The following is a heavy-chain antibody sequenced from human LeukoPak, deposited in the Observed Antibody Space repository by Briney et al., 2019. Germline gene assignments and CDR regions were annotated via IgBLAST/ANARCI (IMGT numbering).Heavy chain of an antibody. CDR1: GGSISSGGYY. Sequence: SETLSLTCTVSGGSISSGGYYWSWIRQHPGKGLEWIGYIYYSGSTYYNPSLKSRVTISVDTSKNQFSLKLSSVTAADTAVYYCARVTNAIGYAFDIWGQGTMVTVSS. CDR2: IYYSGST. J-gene: IGHJ3*02. V-gene: IGHV4-31*03. CDR3: ARVTNAIGYAFDI. D-gene: IGHD2-2*01.